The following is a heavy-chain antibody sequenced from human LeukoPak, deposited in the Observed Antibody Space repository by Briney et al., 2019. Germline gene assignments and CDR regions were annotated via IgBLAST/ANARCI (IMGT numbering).Heavy chain of an antibody. J-gene: IGHJ4*02. V-gene: IGHV3-23*01. CDR1: GFTFSTFA. CDR3: VRDRNYYEALQRSY. Sequence: SGGSLRLSCAASGFTFSTFAMSWVRQDPGRGLEWVSSITGAGDTTFYPESVKGRFTISRDNSKNTLYLQMSSLRVEDTALYFCVRDRNYYEALQRSYWGQGTLVTVSS. CDR2: ITGAGDTT. D-gene: IGHD3-3*01.